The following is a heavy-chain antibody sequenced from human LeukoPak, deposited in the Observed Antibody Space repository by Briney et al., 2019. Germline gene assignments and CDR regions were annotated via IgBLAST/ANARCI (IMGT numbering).Heavy chain of an antibody. V-gene: IGHV3-66*01. D-gene: IGHD3-10*01. CDR1: GFTVSSNY. J-gene: IGHJ4*02. CDR2: IYSGGST. CDR3: ARGSSLWFGELSLDY. Sequence: GGSLRLSCAASGFTVSSNYMSWVRQAPGKGLEWVSVIYSGGSTYYADSVKGRFTISRDNSKNTLYLQMNSLRVADTAVYYCARGSSLWFGELSLDYWGQGTLVTVSS.